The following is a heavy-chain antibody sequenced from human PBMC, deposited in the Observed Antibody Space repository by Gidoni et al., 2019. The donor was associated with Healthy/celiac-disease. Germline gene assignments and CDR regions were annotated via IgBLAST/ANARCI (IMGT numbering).Heavy chain of an antibody. CDR3: ARTTGYSTKQGNIPKDHYYYYGMDV. V-gene: IGHV4-31*03. J-gene: IGHJ6*02. CDR1: GGSISSGGYY. CDR2: IYYSGST. D-gene: IGHD6-13*01. Sequence: QVQLQESGPGLVKPSQTLSLTCTVSGGSISSGGYYWSWLRQHPGKGLEWIGYIYYSGSTYYNPSLKSRVTISVDTSKNQFSLKLSSVTAADTAVYYCARTTGYSTKQGNIPKDHYYYYGMDVWGQGTTVTVSS.